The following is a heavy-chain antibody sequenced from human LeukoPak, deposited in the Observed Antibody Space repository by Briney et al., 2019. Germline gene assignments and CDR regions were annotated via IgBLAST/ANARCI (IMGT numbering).Heavy chain of an antibody. Sequence: GGSLRPSCAASGFTFSSYAMSWVRQAPGKGLEWVSAISGSGGSTYYADSVKGRFTISRDNSENTLYLQMNSLRAEDTAVYYCAKPARIQLWREYFDYWGQGTLVTVSS. CDR2: ISGSGGST. CDR3: AKPARIQLWREYFDY. V-gene: IGHV3-23*01. CDR1: GFTFSSYA. J-gene: IGHJ4*02. D-gene: IGHD5-18*01.